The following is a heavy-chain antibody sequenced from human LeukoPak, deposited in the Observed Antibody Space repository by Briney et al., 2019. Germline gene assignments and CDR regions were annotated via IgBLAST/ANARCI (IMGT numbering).Heavy chain of an antibody. CDR3: ARRSEFGVLYYMDV. J-gene: IGHJ6*03. CDR2: ISGSSSTI. Sequence: GGSLRLSCAASGFTFSTYSMNWVRQAPGKGRDWVSYISGSSSTIYYADYVKGRFTISRDNAKSPLYLQMNSLRAEDTAVYYCARRSEFGVLYYMDVWGKGTTVTVSS. D-gene: IGHD3-16*01. CDR1: GFTFSTYS. V-gene: IGHV3-48*01.